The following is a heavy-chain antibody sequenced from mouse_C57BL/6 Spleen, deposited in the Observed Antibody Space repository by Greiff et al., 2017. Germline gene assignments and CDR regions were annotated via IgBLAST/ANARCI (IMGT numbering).Heavy chain of an antibody. J-gene: IGHJ3*01. Sequence: QVQLQQSGAELVRPGASVKMSCKASGYTFTSYGMGWVKQSTGQGLEWIGEINPRSGGTNYNEKFKGKATLTVYKSSSTAYMELRSLTSEDSAVYFCAREGTWFWFAYWGQGTLVPFSA. D-gene: IGHD2-2*01. CDR3: AREGTWFWFAY. CDR1: GYTFTSYG. CDR2: INPRSGGT. V-gene: IGHV1-81*01.